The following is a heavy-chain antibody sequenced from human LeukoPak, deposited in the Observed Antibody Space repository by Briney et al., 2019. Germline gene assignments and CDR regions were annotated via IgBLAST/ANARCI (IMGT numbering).Heavy chain of an antibody. CDR1: GYTFTGYY. CDR2: INPNSGDT. D-gene: IGHD1-1*01. J-gene: IGHJ4*02. CDR3: VRGVNWNNYFDY. V-gene: IGHV1-2*02. Sequence: ASVKVSCKASGYTFTGYYMHWVRQAPGQGLEWMGWINPNSGDTNYAQKFQGGVTMTRDTSISTAYMELSRLRSDDTAVYYCVRGVNWNNYFDYWGQGTLVTVS.